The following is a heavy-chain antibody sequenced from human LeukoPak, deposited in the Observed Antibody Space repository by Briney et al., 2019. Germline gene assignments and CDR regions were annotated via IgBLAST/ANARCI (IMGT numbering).Heavy chain of an antibody. CDR2: IYYSGST. V-gene: IGHV4-39*07. D-gene: IGHD3-10*01. CDR3: ARTQSVLLWFGELFDFWFDP. J-gene: IGHJ5*02. Sequence: SETLSLTCTVSGGSISSSSYYWGWIRQPPGKGLEWIGSIYYSGSTYYNPSLKSRVTISVDTSKNQFSLKLSSVTAADTAVYYCARTQSVLLWFGELFDFWFDPWGQGTLVTVSS. CDR1: GGSISSSSYY.